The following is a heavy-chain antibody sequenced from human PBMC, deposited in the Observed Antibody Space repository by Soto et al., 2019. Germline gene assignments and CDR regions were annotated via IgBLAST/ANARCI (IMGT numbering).Heavy chain of an antibody. V-gene: IGHV3-23*01. CDR3: AKYSSSVKFDY. CDR2: ISGSGGST. J-gene: IGHJ4*02. Sequence: WGSLGLGCASSGFTFSIYAMSWVRQAPGKGLEWVSAISGSGGSTYYADCVKGRFTISRDNSKNTLYLQMNSLRAEDTAVYYCAKYSSSVKFDYWGQGTMVTVSS. CDR1: GFTFSIYA. D-gene: IGHD6-13*01.